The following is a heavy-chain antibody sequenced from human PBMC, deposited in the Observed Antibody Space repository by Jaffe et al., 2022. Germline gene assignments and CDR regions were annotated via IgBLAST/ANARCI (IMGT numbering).Heavy chain of an antibody. Sequence: QVQLQESGPGLVKPSETLSLTCAVSGYSISSGYYWGWIRQPPGKGLEWIGSIYHSGSTYYNPSLKSRVTISVDTSKNQFSLKLSSVTAADTAVYYCATPGAYSSDHPGAFDIWGQGTMVTVSS. D-gene: IGHD6-19*01. CDR3: ATPGAYSSDHPGAFDI. J-gene: IGHJ3*02. CDR2: IYHSGST. CDR1: GYSISSGYY. V-gene: IGHV4-38-2*01.